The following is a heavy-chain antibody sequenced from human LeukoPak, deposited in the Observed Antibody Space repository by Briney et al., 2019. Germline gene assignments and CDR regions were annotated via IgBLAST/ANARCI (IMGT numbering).Heavy chain of an antibody. CDR1: GFTFSSYW. CDR2: IKQDGSEK. Sequence: GGSLRLSCAASGFTFSSYWMSWVRQAPGKGLEWVANIKQDGSEKYYVDSVKGRFTISRDNAKNSLYLQMNSLGAEDTAVYYCASAGGSSWYTVYYFDYWGQGTLVTVSS. CDR3: ASAGGSSWYTVYYFDY. D-gene: IGHD6-13*01. V-gene: IGHV3-7*01. J-gene: IGHJ4*02.